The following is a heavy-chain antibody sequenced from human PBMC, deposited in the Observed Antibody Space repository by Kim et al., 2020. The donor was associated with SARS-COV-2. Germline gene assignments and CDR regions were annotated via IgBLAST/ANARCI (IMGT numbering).Heavy chain of an antibody. Sequence: SETLSLTCAVYGGSFSGYYWSWIRQPPGKGLEWIGEINHSGSTNYNPSLKSRVTISVDTSKNQFSLKLSSVTAADTAVYYCARVADIVVVVAATPRGYFDYWGQGTLVTVSS. D-gene: IGHD2-15*01. CDR2: INHSGST. CDR1: GGSFSGYY. J-gene: IGHJ4*02. CDR3: ARVADIVVVVAATPRGYFDY. V-gene: IGHV4-34*01.